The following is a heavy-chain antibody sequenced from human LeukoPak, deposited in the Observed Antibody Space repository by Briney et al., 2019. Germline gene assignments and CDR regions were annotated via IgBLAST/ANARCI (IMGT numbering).Heavy chain of an antibody. CDR1: GYTFTSYD. V-gene: IGHV1-8*01. Sequence: GASVKVSCKASGYTFTSYDINWVRQATGQGLEWMGWMSPNSGNTGYAQKFQGRVTMTRNTSISTAYMELSSLRSEDTAVYYCARRSTAAAGTSYYYYMDVWGKGTTVTISS. J-gene: IGHJ6*03. CDR3: ARRSTAAAGTSYYYYMDV. CDR2: MSPNSGNT. D-gene: IGHD6-13*01.